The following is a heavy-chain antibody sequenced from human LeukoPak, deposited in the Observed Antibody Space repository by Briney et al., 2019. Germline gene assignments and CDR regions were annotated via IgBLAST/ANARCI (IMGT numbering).Heavy chain of an antibody. CDR1: GFTFNTYW. J-gene: IGHJ4*02. CDR2: INSDGRST. Sequence: GGSLRLSCAASGFTFNTYWMQWVRQAPGKGLVWVSRINSDGRSTSYADSVKRRFTISRDNAKKTLYLQMNSLRVEETAVYYCARDQGGATRIDYWGQGTLVTVSS. V-gene: IGHV3-74*01. CDR3: ARDQGGATRIDY. D-gene: IGHD1-26*01.